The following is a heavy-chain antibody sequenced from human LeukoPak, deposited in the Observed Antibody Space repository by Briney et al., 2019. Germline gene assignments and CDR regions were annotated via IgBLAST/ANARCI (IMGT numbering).Heavy chain of an antibody. J-gene: IGHJ5*02. CDR1: SVSCSGYY. V-gene: IGHV4-34*01. CDR3: ARRWNARLYDWFDP. Sequence: SETLSLTSAVYSVSCSGYYWNWIPHSPGQGLKGIVEINKSGTTSYNTSHNSLITISEETTKNPFSLLVSSVTAADTAVYYCARRWNARLYDWFDPWGKGTLLTVSS. CDR2: INKSGTT. D-gene: IGHD1-1*01.